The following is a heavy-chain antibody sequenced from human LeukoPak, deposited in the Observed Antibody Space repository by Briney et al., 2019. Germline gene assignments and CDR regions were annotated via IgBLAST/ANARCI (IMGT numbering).Heavy chain of an antibody. V-gene: IGHV3-30*02. CDR2: IRYDGSNK. D-gene: IGHD3-22*01. CDR3: AKDSAPDYYDSSGHDY. J-gene: IGHJ4*02. CDR1: GFTFSSYG. Sequence: GGSLRLSCAASGFTFSSYGMHWVRQAPGKGLEWVAFIRYDGSNKYYADSVKGRFTISRDNSKNTLYLQMNSLRAEDTAVHYCAKDSAPDYYDSSGHDYWGQGTLVTVSS.